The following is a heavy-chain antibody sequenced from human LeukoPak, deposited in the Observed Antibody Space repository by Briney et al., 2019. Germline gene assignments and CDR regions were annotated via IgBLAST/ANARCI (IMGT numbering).Heavy chain of an antibody. J-gene: IGHJ2*01. V-gene: IGHV4-39*01. CDR1: GGSITTSSYY. D-gene: IGHD2/OR15-2a*01. CDR3: ARAFRGRYFDP. CDR2: IYYSGST. Sequence: AETLCLTCTVSGGSITTSSYYWGWIRQPPGKGLEWIGIIYYSGSTYYNPSLKGRVTISVVTSKNQFSLKLSSVTPHDTAVYYGARAFRGRYFDPMGRGALCTASS.